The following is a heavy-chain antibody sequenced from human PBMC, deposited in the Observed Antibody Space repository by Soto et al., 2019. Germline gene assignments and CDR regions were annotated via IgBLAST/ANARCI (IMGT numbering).Heavy chain of an antibody. V-gene: IGHV3-30*18. CDR2: VSYDGGTK. Sequence: QVQLVESGGGVVQPGGSLRLSCAASGFTLSSDGMQWVRQAPGKGLEWVAVVSYDGGTKYYADSVKGRFTISRDNSKNTLYLQMNGLRAEDTAVYYCVKEFGVAGSSYESFFDYWGQGTLVTVSS. D-gene: IGHD5-18*01. J-gene: IGHJ4*02. CDR3: VKEFGVAGSSYESFFDY. CDR1: GFTLSSDG.